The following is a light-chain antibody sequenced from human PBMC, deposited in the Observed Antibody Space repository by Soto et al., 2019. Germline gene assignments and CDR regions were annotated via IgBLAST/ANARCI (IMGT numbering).Light chain of an antibody. CDR1: SSNIGNNA. CDR2: YDD. J-gene: IGLJ3*02. Sequence: QSVLTQPPSVSGAPRQRVTISCSGSSSNIGNNAVDWYQQLPGKAPKLLIYYDDLLPSGVSDRFSGSKSGTSASLAISGLQAEDEADYYCEAWDDSLSGPVFGGGTQLTVL. V-gene: IGLV1-36*01. CDR3: EAWDDSLSGPV.